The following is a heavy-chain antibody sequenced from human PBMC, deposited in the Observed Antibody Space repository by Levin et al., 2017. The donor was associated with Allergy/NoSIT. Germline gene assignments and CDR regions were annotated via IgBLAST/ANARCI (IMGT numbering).Heavy chain of an antibody. D-gene: IGHD1-1*01. CDR3: AGSNPWNDGIWFDP. V-gene: IGHV3-48*03. J-gene: IGHJ5*02. CDR1: GFGFNTYE. CDR2: ISSSAATT. Sequence: HAGGSLRLSCGASGFGFNTYEMNWVRQSPGKGLEWISYISSSAATTYYADSVKGRFTISRDNAKNSLYLQMNSLRAADTAIYYCAGSNPWNDGIWFDPWGQGTLVTVSS.